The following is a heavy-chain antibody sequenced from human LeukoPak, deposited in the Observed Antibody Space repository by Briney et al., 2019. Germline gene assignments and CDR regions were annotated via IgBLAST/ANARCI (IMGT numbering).Heavy chain of an antibody. CDR3: AKHLIEYSSSCFDH. CDR1: AFTFGSYA. Sequence: GGSLRLSCAASAFTFGSYAMSWVRQAPGKGLEWASTISGSGSSTYYADSVKGRFTISRDSSKNTLYLQMNSLRAEDTAVYYCAKHLIEYSSSCFDHWGQGTLVTVSS. CDR2: ISGSGSST. J-gene: IGHJ4*02. V-gene: IGHV3-23*01. D-gene: IGHD6-6*01.